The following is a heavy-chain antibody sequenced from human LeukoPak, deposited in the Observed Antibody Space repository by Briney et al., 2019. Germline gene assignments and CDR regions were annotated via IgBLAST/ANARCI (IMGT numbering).Heavy chain of an antibody. J-gene: IGHJ4*02. CDR3: ARGDVVPAAERLYFDF. Sequence: ASVKVSCKASGGTFSSYAISWVRQAPGQGLEWMGIINPNGGYADYAQKFQGRVTMTRDTSTSTVYMELTSLTSEDTAVYYCARGDVVPAAERLYFDFWGQGTLVTVSS. CDR2: INPNGGYA. CDR1: GGTFSSYA. D-gene: IGHD2-2*01. V-gene: IGHV1-46*01.